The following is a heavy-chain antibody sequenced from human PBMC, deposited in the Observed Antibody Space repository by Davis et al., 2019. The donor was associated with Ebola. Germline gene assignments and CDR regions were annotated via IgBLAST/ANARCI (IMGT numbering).Heavy chain of an antibody. D-gene: IGHD6-13*01. CDR2: ISYDGSNK. CDR1: GFTFSSYA. V-gene: IGHV3-30*04. J-gene: IGHJ6*04. CDR3: ARDRAAASWRGGGMDV. Sequence: GESLKISCAASGFTFSSYAMHWVRQAPGKGLEWVAVISYDGSNKYYADSVKGRFTISRDNSKNTPYLQMNSLRAEDTAVYYCARDRAAASWRGGGMDVWGKGTTVTVSS.